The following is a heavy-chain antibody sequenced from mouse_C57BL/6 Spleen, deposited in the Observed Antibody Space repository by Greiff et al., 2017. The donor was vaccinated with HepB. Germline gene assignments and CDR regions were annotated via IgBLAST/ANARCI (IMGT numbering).Heavy chain of an antibody. CDR3: AREEGP. CDR2: IYPRSGNT. J-gene: IGHJ4*01. CDR1: GYTFTSYG. V-gene: IGHV1-81*01. Sequence: VKLMESGAELARPGASVKLSCKASGYTFTSYGISWVKQRTGQGLEWIGEIYPRSGNTYYNEKFKGKATLTADKSSSTAYMELRSLTSEDSAVYFCAREEGPWGQGTSVTVSS.